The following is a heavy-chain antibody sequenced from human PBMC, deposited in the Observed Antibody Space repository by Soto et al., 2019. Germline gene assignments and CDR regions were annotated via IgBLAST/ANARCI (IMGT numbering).Heavy chain of an antibody. V-gene: IGHV3-30*18. CDR2: ISYEGSTQ. J-gene: IGHJ6*02. CDR3: AKDEGWRIQLWLGSYGLDV. CDR1: GFTFSGYG. D-gene: IGHD5-18*01. Sequence: QVQLDEFGGGVVQPGRSLRLSCEASGFTFSGYGMHWVRQAPGKGLEWVAVISYEGSTQYYAESVKGRFTISRDNAKNTLFLQMNGLRVEDTGIYYCAKDEGWRIQLWLGSYGLDVWGHGTTVTVSS.